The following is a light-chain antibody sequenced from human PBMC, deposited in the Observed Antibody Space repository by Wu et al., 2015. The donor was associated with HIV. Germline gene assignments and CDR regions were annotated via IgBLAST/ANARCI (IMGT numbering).Light chain of an antibody. CDR2: CI. J-gene: IGKJ2*03. CDR3: QQYGSSPR. CDR1: TVSGTY. Sequence: TVSGTYLVXVPAEPTATAPTAPHLSCIQQGRLAPHDRFSGSGSGTDFTLTISRLEPEDFAVYYCQQYGSSPRFGQGTKLEIK. V-gene: IGKV3-20*01.